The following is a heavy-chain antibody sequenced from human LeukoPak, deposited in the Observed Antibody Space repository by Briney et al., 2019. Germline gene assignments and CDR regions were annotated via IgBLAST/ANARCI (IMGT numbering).Heavy chain of an antibody. CDR2: IYSGGST. J-gene: IGHJ6*02. D-gene: IGHD2-15*01. CDR1: GFTVSSYY. CDR3: ARGCSGGSCYHQSPLYYYYYGMDV. V-gene: IGHV3-66*01. Sequence: PGGSLRLSCAASGFTVSSYYMSWVRQAPGKGLEWVAVIYSGGSTYYADSVKGRFTISRDNSKNTLYLQMNSLRAEDTAVYYCARGCSGGSCYHQSPLYYYYYGMDVWGQGATVTVSS.